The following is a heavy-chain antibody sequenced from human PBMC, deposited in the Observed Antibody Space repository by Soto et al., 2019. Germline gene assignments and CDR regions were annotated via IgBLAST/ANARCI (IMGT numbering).Heavy chain of an antibody. J-gene: IGHJ4*02. D-gene: IGHD3-3*01. CDR1: GFTFSSDA. CDR2: ISGSGGST. Sequence: GGSLRLSCAASGFTFSSDAMSWVRQAPGKGLEWVSAISGSGGSTYYADSVKGRFTISRDNSKNTLYLQMNSLRAEDTAVYYCAKGTYYDFWSGYSGLDYWGQGTLVTVSS. V-gene: IGHV3-23*01. CDR3: AKGTYYDFWSGYSGLDY.